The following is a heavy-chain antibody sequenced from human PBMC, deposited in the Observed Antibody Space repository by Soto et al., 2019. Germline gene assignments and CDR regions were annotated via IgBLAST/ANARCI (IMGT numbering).Heavy chain of an antibody. V-gene: IGHV3-7*04. CDR2: IKEDGNEE. J-gene: IGHJ4*02. Sequence: EVQLVESGGGLGQPGGSLRLSCVASGFTFNTFPMGWVRQAPGKGLEWVANIKEDGNEENYLDSVKGRFTISRDNARNSLSLQMNSLRAEDTAIYYCARAWTYARCWGRGTLVTVSS. CDR1: GFTFNTFP. D-gene: IGHD1-7*01. CDR3: ARAWTYARC.